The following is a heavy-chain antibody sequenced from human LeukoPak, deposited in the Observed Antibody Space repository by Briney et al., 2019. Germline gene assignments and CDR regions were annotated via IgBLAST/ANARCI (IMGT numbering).Heavy chain of an antibody. D-gene: IGHD3-3*01. V-gene: IGHV3-30*18. Sequence: PGGSLRLSCAASGFTFSSYGMHWVRQAPGKGLEWVAVISYDGSNKYYADSVKGRFTISRDNSKNTLYLQMNSLRAEDTAVYYCAKDSYYDFWSGYYTPHFDYWGQGTLVTVSS. CDR3: AKDSYYDFWSGYYTPHFDY. CDR1: GFTFSSYG. CDR2: ISYDGSNK. J-gene: IGHJ4*02.